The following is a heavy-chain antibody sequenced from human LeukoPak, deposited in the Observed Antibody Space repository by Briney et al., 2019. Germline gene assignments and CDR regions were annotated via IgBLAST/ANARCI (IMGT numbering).Heavy chain of an antibody. Sequence: GGSLRLSCAASGFTFSSYSMNWVRQAPGKGLEWVSSISSSSSYIYYADSVKGRFTISRDNAKNSLYLQMNSLRAEDTAVNYCARGLIIAAAGTGYDYWGQGTLVTVSS. CDR2: ISSSSSYI. D-gene: IGHD6-13*01. CDR3: ARGLIIAAAGTGYDY. J-gene: IGHJ4*02. CDR1: GFTFSSYS. V-gene: IGHV3-21*01.